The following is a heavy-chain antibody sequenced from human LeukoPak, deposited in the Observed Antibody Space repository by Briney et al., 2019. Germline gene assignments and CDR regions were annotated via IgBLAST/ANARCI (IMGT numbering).Heavy chain of an antibody. CDR3: ARVAPPGSYDSKEYFQH. CDR1: GYTFTSYG. Sequence: ASVKVSCKASGYTFTSYGISWVRQAPGQGLEWMGWISAYNGSTNYAQKLQGRVTMTTDTSTSTAYMELRSLRSDDTAVYYCARVAPPGSYDSKEYFQHWGQGTLVTVSS. V-gene: IGHV1-18*01. J-gene: IGHJ1*01. CDR2: ISAYNGST. D-gene: IGHD3-22*01.